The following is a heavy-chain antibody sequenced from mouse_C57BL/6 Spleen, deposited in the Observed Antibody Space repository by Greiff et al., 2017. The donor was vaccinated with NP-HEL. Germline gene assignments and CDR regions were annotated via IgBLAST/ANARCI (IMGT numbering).Heavy chain of an antibody. V-gene: IGHV1-69*01. CDR1: GYTFTSYW. CDR3: ARSGAQATYAMDY. CDR2: IDPSDSYT. J-gene: IGHJ4*01. Sequence: QVQLQQPGAELVMPGASVKLSCKASGYTFTSYWMHWVKQRPGQGLEWIGEIDPSDSYTNYNQKFKGKSTLTVDKSSSPAYMQLSSLTSEDSAVYYCARSGAQATYAMDYWGQGTSVTVSS. D-gene: IGHD3-2*02.